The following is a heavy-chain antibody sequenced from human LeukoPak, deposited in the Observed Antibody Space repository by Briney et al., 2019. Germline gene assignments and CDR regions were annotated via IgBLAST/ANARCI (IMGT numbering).Heavy chain of an antibody. CDR1: GYTFTGYY. CDR2: ISAYNGNT. CDR3: ARDPVGYYGSGGPFDY. V-gene: IGHV1-18*04. J-gene: IGHJ4*02. Sequence: GSVKVSCKASGYTFTGYYMHWVRQAPGQGLEWMGWISAYNGNTNYAQKLQGRVTMTTDTSTSTAYMELRSLRSDDTAVYYCARDPVGYYGSGGPFDYWGQGTLVTVSS. D-gene: IGHD3-10*01.